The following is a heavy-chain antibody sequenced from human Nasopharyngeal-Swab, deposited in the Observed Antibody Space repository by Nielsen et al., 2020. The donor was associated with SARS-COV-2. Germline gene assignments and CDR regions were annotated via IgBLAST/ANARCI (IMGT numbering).Heavy chain of an antibody. D-gene: IGHD2-21*02. J-gene: IGHJ5*02. Sequence: SETLSLTCAVSGASISSDKWWSWARQPPGKGLEWIGEIHPRGTTNCNPSLRSRVILSVDKSNNNFSLRLTSVTAADTAVYYCVRGGDWKFDPWGQGTLVTASS. V-gene: IGHV4-4*02. CDR1: GASISSDKW. CDR3: VRGGDWKFDP. CDR2: IHPRGTT.